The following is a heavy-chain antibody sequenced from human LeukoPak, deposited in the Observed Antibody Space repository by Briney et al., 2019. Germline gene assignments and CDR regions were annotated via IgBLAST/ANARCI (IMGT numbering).Heavy chain of an antibody. CDR1: TGSITNYY. CDR2: IYSSGST. D-gene: IGHD6-13*01. J-gene: IGHJ4*02. Sequence: PSETLSLTCTVSTGSITNYYWNWVRQPVGKGLEWIGRIYSSGSTNYNPSLKSRATMSVDTSKNQFSLKLNCVTAADTAVYYCARGIMYDSSWYFDYWGQGTLVTVSS. V-gene: IGHV4-4*07. CDR3: ARGIMYDSSWYFDY.